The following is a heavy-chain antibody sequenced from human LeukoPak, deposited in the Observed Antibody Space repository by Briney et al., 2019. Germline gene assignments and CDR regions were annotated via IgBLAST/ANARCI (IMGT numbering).Heavy chain of an antibody. V-gene: IGHV4-38-2*02. D-gene: IGHD6-13*01. CDR1: GYSISSGYY. CDR3: ARHSIAAAHPFDY. J-gene: IGHJ4*02. CDR2: IYHSGST. Sequence: PETLSLTCTVSGYSISSGYYWGWIRQPPGKGLEWIGSIYHSGSTYYNPSLKSRVTISVDTSKNQFSLKLSSVTAADTAVYYCARHSIAAAHPFDYWGQGTLVTVSS.